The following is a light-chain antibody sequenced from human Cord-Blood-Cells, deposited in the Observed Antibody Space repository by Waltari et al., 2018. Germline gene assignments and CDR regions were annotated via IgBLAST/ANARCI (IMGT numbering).Light chain of an antibody. V-gene: IGLV2-14*01. CDR3: SSYTSSSTRVV. J-gene: IGLJ2*01. CDR2: EVS. Sequence: SALTQPASVSGSPGQSIPISCTGTSSDVVGYHSVSWYKQHSGKAPKLLIYEVSTRPSGVSNRFSGSKSGNTASLTSSGLQADDEADYYCSSYTSSSTRVVFGGGTKLTVL. CDR1: SSDVVGYHS.